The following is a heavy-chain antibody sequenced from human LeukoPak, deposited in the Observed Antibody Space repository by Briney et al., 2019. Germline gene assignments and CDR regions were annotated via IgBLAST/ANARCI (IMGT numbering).Heavy chain of an antibody. D-gene: IGHD6-6*01. J-gene: IGHJ4*02. Sequence: EASVKVSCKASGYTFPSYFMHWVRQAPGQGLEWMGIINPTGGSTTYAQKFQGRVTMTRDTSTSTVYMELSSLRSDDTAVYYCARTAARRFDYWGRGTLVTVSS. CDR3: ARTAARRFDY. CDR2: INPTGGST. CDR1: GYTFPSYF. V-gene: IGHV1-46*01.